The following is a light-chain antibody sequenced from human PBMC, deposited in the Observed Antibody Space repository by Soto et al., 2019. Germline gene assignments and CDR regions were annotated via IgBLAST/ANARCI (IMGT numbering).Light chain of an antibody. CDR3: SSYAGTTSHHV. Sequence: QSVLTQLPSASGSPGQSVTISCTGSGSDIGFYNYVSWYQQHPGKVPKLLIYEVTTRPSGVPDRFSGSKSGNTASLTVSGLHAEDEADYYCSSYAGTTSHHVFRSGTTVPV. V-gene: IGLV2-8*01. J-gene: IGLJ1*01. CDR1: GSDIGFYNY. CDR2: EVT.